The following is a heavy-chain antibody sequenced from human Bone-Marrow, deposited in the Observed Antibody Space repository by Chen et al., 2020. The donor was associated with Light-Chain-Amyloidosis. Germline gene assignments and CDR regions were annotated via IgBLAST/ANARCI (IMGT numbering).Heavy chain of an antibody. D-gene: IGHD5-12*01. J-gene: IGHJ4*02. V-gene: IGHV5-51*01. CDR3: ARRRDGYNFDY. Sequence: EVQLEQSGPEVKKPGESLKISCKGSGYTFPNYWIGWVRQMPGKGLEWMGVIYPDNSEANYSPSVEGQVTISADKSITTAYLQWRSLKASDTAMYYCARRRDGYNFDYWGQGTLVTVSS. CDR1: GYTFPNYW. CDR2: IYPDNSEA.